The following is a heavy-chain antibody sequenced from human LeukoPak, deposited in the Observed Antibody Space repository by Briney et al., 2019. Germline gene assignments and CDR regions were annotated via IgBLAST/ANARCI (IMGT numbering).Heavy chain of an antibody. Sequence: GRSLRLSCAATGFTFSSHRMHRVRQAPGKGLMWVSCVSTDGSTTNYADSVKGRFTISRDNAKNTLYLQMNSLRVEDTAVYYCARDTNGLAYWGLGTRVTVSS. J-gene: IGHJ4*02. D-gene: IGHD2-8*01. CDR1: GFTFSSHR. CDR3: ARDTNGLAY. CDR2: VSTDGSTT. V-gene: IGHV3-74*01.